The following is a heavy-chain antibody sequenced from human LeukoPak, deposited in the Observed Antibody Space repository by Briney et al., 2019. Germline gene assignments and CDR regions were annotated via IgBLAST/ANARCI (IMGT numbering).Heavy chain of an antibody. CDR3: AKDVGYYGSGSPSFDY. V-gene: IGHV3-30-3*01. D-gene: IGHD3-10*01. CDR2: ISYDGSNK. Sequence: GGSLRLSCAASGFTFSSYAMHWVRQAPGKGLEWVAVISYDGSNKYYADSVKGRFTISRDNSKNTLYLQMNSLRAEDTALYYCAKDVGYYGSGSPSFDYWGQGTLVTVSS. CDR1: GFTFSSYA. J-gene: IGHJ4*02.